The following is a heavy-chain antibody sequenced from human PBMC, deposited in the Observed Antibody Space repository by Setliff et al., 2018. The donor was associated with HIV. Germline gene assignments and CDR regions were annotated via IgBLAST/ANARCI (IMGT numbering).Heavy chain of an antibody. CDR2: IRYDGSDN. V-gene: IGHV3-30*02. J-gene: IGHJ6*03. CDR1: GFTLSNYA. D-gene: IGHD3-3*01. CDR3: AKDVGGGSGHYPLYMDV. Sequence: PGGSLRLSCAASGFTLSNYALNWVRQAPGKGQEWVIFIRYDGSDNYYIDSVKGRFTISRDNSKNTLYLQMNSLRDEDTAVYYCAKDVGGGSGHYPLYMDVWGKGTTVTVSS.